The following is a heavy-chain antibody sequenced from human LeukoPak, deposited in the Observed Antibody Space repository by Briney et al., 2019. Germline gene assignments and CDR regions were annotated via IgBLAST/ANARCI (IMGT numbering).Heavy chain of an antibody. V-gene: IGHV3-48*03. CDR3: ARLLDISDH. J-gene: IGHJ4*02. CDR1: GFTFSTYE. CDR2: ITGSGSTK. Sequence: PGGSLRLSCAASGFTFSTYEMNWVRQAPGKGLEWLSYITGSGSTKYYADSVRGRFTISRDNSKNSLYLQINSLRAQDTAVYDCARLLDISDHWGQGTLVTVSS. D-gene: IGHD3-22*01.